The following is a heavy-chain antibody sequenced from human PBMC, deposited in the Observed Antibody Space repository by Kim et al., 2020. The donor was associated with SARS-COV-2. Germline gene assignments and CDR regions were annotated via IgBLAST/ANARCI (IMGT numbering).Heavy chain of an antibody. J-gene: IGHJ6*02. V-gene: IGHV4-59*01. Sequence: NYNPSTKSRVTISVDTSKDQFSLKLSCVTAADTAGYYCAREGIGYYGMDVWGQGTTVTVSS. CDR3: AREGIGYYGMDV. D-gene: IGHD2-15*01.